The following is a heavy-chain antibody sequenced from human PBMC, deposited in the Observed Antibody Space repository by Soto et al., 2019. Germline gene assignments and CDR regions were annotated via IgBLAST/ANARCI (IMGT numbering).Heavy chain of an antibody. J-gene: IGHJ6*02. D-gene: IGHD6-19*01. CDR1: GFTFSSYA. V-gene: IGHV3-23*01. Sequence: GGSLRLSCAASGFTFSSYAMSWVRQAPGKGLEWVSAISGSGGSTYYADSVKGRFTISRDNSKNTLYLQMNSLRAEDTAVYYCAKVKAVAGPEDYYYYGMDVWGQGTTVTVSS. CDR2: ISGSGGST. CDR3: AKVKAVAGPEDYYYYGMDV.